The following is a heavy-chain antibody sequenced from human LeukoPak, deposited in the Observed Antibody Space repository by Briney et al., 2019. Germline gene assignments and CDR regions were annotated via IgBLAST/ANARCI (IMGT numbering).Heavy chain of an antibody. Sequence: GGSLRLSCAASGFTFNTYSMNWVRQAPGKGLEWVSSISSSSGYIYYADSVKGRFTISRDNAKNSLYLQMNSLRAEDTALYYCAKDIARGYSYGHFDYWGQGTLVTVSS. J-gene: IGHJ4*02. D-gene: IGHD5-18*01. CDR2: ISSSSGYI. CDR1: GFTFNTYS. V-gene: IGHV3-21*04. CDR3: AKDIARGYSYGHFDY.